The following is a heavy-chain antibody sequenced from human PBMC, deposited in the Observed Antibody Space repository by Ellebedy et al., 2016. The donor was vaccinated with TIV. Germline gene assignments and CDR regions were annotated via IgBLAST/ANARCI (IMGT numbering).Heavy chain of an antibody. Sequence: SETLSLTCTVSGGSISSSTYYWGWIRQPPGTGLEWIGDIYYGGNTYYNPSLKSRVTISVDTSNNQFSLRLTSVAAAATAVYFCARRAVAATQGAFDNWGPGALVTVSS. CDR3: ARRAVAATQGAFDN. J-gene: IGHJ4*02. D-gene: IGHD6-19*01. CDR2: IYYGGNT. V-gene: IGHV4-39*01. CDR1: GGSISSSTYY.